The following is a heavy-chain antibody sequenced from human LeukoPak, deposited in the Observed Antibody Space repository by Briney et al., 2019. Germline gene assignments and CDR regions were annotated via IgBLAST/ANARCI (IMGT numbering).Heavy chain of an antibody. J-gene: IGHJ4*02. CDR3: ARLGRYCSGGSCYYFDY. CDR2: IDWDDDK. D-gene: IGHD2-15*01. V-gene: IGHV2-70*11. Sequence: SGPALVKPTQTLTLTCTFSGFSLSTSGMCVSWIRQPPGKALEWLARIDWDDDKYYSTSLKTRLTISKDTSTNQVVLTMTNMDPVDTATYYCARLGRYCSGGSCYYFDYWGQGTLVTVSS. CDR1: GFSLSTSGMC.